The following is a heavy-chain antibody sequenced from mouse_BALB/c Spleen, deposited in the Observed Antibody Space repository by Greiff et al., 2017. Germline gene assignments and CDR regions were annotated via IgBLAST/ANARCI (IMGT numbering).Heavy chain of an antibody. Sequence: EVKLVESGGGLVKPGGSLKLSCAASGFTFSSYAMSWVRQTPEKRLEWVASISSGGSTYYPDSVKGRFTISRDNARNILYLQMSSLRSEDTAMYYCAREKYGNYDGFDYWGQGTTLTVSS. CDR1: GFTFSSYA. J-gene: IGHJ2*01. CDR2: ISSGGST. V-gene: IGHV5-6-5*01. CDR3: AREKYGNYDGFDY. D-gene: IGHD2-10*02.